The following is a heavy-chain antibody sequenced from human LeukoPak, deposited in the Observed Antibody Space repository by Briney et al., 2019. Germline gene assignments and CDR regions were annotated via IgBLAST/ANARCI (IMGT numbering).Heavy chain of an antibody. D-gene: IGHD3-16*02. J-gene: IGHJ1*01. CDR1: GFTFGDYA. V-gene: IGHV3-49*03. Sequence: GRSLRLSCTASGFTFGDYAMSWFRRAPGKGLEWIGFIRSKGYGGTTEYAASVKGRFIISRDDSKSIAYLQMDSLETEDTAVYYCARGGYQFEHWGQGTLVTVSS. CDR2: IRSKGYGGTT. CDR3: ARGGYQFEH.